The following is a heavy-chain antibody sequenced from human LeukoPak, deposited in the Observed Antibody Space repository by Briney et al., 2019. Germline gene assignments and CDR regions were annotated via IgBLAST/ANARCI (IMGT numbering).Heavy chain of an antibody. V-gene: IGHV4-34*01. D-gene: IGHD1-14*01. CDR1: GGSFSGYY. Sequence: SETLSLTCAVYGGSFSGYYWSWIRQPPGKGLEWIGEINHSGSTNYNPSLKSRVTISVDTSKNQFSLKLSSVTAADTAVYYCARNRLFDYWGQGTLVTVSS. CDR3: ARNRLFDY. CDR2: INHSGST. J-gene: IGHJ4*02.